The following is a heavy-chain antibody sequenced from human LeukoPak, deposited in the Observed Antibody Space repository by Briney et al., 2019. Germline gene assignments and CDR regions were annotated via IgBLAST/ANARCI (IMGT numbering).Heavy chain of an antibody. D-gene: IGHD3-3*01. J-gene: IGHJ4*02. CDR3: ARANSGDYDFWSGYYPFDY. CDR2: IYYSGST. V-gene: IGHV4-30-4*08. CDR1: GGSISSGDYY. Sequence: SQTLSLTCTVSGGSISSGDYYWSWIRQPPGKGLEWIGYIYYSGSTYYNPSLKNRVTISVDTSKNQFSLKLSSVTAADTAVYYCARANSGDYDFWSGYYPFDYWGQGTLVTVSS.